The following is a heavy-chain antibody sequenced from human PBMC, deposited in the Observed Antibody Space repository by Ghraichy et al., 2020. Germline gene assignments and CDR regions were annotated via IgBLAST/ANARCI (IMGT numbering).Heavy chain of an antibody. J-gene: IGHJ5*02. CDR1: GGSFSGYY. V-gene: IGHV4-34*01. CDR2: INHSGST. Sequence: SETLSLTCAVYGGSFSGYYWSWIRQPPGKGLEWIGEINHSGSTNYNPSLKSRVTISVDTSKNQFSLKLSPVTAADTAVYYCARGGWFDPWGQGTLVTVSS. CDR3: ARGGWFDP.